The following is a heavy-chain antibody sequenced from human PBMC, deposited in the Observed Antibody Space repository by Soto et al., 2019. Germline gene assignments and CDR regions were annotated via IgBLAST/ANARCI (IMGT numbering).Heavy chain of an antibody. CDR1: GGTLNSYT. D-gene: IGHD4-17*01. Sequence: QVQLVQSGAEVKKPGSSVRVSCKASGGTLNSYTISWVRQAPGQGLEWMGGIIPVFGTTDYAQKFQGRVTITADQSTGTAYLALFSLRSEYTAIYYCSISNSYGRGDFWGQGTLVTVSS. CDR3: SISNSYGRGDF. J-gene: IGHJ4*02. CDR2: IIPVFGTT. V-gene: IGHV1-69*01.